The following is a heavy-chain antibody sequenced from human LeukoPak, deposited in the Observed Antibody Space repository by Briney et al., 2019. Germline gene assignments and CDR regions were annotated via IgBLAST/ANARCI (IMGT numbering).Heavy chain of an antibody. CDR2: ISGSGGST. CDR3: AKAGYCSSTSCSARSAFDI. CDR1: GFTFSSYA. J-gene: IGHJ3*02. D-gene: IGHD2-2*01. Sequence: GGSLRLSCAASGFTFSSYAMSWVRQAPGKGLEWVSAISGSGGSTYYADSVKGRFTISRDNSKNTLYLQMNSLRAEDTAVYYCAKAGYCSSTSCSARSAFDIWGQGTMVTVSS. V-gene: IGHV3-23*01.